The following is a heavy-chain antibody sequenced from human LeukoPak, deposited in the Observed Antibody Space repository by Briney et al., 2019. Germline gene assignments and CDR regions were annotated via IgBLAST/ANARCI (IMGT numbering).Heavy chain of an antibody. V-gene: IGHV4-61*02. D-gene: IGHD3-3*01. CDR2: IYTSGST. CDR3: ARDPYDFWSAIDY. Sequence: SETLSLTCTVSGGSISSGSDYWSWIRQPAGKGLEWIGRIYTSGSTNYNPSLKSRVTISVDTSKNQFSLKLSSVTAADTAVYYCARDPYDFWSAIDYWGQGTLVTVSS. J-gene: IGHJ4*02. CDR1: GGSISSGSDY.